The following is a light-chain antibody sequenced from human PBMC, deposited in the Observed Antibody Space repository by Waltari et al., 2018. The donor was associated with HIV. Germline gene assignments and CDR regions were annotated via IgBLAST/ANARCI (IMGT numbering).Light chain of an antibody. J-gene: IGLJ3*02. Sequence: QSVLTQPASVSGSPGQSITISCTGTNSHVGGYGYVSWYQQHPGKAPKLLLYEVTHRPAVISSRFSGSKSGNTASMTISGLQAEDEADYYCSSYTATTAILFGGGTKVTVL. CDR1: NSHVGGYGY. V-gene: IGLV2-14*01. CDR3: SSYTATTAIL. CDR2: EVT.